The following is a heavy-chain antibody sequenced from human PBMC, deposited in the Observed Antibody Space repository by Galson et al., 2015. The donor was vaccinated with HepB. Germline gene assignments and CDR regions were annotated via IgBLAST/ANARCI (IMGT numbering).Heavy chain of an antibody. CDR3: AKNNWLRYSGRYYYHFDH. J-gene: IGHJ4*02. CDR2: VLGSADST. V-gene: IGHV3-23*01. Sequence: SLRLSCAASGFTFSTYAMSWVRQAPGKGLEWVSTVLGSADSTHDAASVRGRFTISRDNSKNTLYLQMNSLRAEGTAIYYCAKNNWLRYSGRYYYHFDHWGQGTLVTVSS. D-gene: IGHD1-26*01. CDR1: GFTFSTYA.